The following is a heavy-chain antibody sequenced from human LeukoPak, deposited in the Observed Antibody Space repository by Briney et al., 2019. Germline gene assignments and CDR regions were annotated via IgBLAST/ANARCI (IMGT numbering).Heavy chain of an antibody. V-gene: IGHV3-30*01. Sequence: GGSLRLSCAASGFTFSSYAMHWVRQAPGKGLEWVAVISYDGSNKYYADSVKGRFTISRDNSKNTLYLQMNSLRAEDTAVYYCAGHLAGTTGFDYWGQGTLVTVSS. J-gene: IGHJ4*02. CDR3: AGHLAGTTGFDY. D-gene: IGHD1-14*01. CDR2: ISYDGSNK. CDR1: GFTFSSYA.